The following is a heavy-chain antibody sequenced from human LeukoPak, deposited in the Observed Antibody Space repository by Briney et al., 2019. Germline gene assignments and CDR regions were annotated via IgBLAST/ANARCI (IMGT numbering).Heavy chain of an antibody. D-gene: IGHD3-10*01. CDR3: AKDTGITMVRGVIDQH. J-gene: IGHJ1*01. V-gene: IGHV3-23*01. CDR1: GFSLRSYA. CDR2: ISGSGGST. Sequence: GGSLRLSCGVSGFSLRSYAMNWVRQAPGKGLEWVSAISGSGGSTYYADSVKGRFTISRDNSKNTLYLQMNSLRAEDTAVYYCAKDTGITMVRGVIDQHWGQGTLVTVSS.